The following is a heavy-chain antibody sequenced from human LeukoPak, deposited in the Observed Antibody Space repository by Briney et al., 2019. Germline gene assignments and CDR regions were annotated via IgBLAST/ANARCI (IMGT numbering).Heavy chain of an antibody. V-gene: IGHV3-23*01. CDR3: AGDLSSSNWRRVFDC. Sequence: GGSLRLSCAASKFTFSRYAMSWVRQAPGKGLEWVSTISESGDTTYYADSVKGRFTISRDNSKNTLYLQMNSLRAEDTAVYYCAGDLSSSNWRRVFDCWGQGTLVTVSS. CDR2: ISESGDTT. CDR1: KFTFSRYA. J-gene: IGHJ4*02. D-gene: IGHD6-13*01.